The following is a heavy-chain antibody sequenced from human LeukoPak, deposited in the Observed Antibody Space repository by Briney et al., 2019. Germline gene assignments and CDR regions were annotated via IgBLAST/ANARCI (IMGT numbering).Heavy chain of an antibody. CDR1: GYTFTGYY. V-gene: IGHV1-2*02. D-gene: IGHD6-19*01. CDR2: INPNSGGT. CDR3: ARDNPIAVAGTNYYYMDV. J-gene: IGHJ6*03. Sequence: ASVKVSCKASGYTFTGYYMHWVRQAPGQGLEWMGWINPNSGGTNYAQKFQGRVTMTRDTSISTAYMGLSRLRSDDTAVYYCARDNPIAVAGTNYYYMDVWGKGTTVTVSS.